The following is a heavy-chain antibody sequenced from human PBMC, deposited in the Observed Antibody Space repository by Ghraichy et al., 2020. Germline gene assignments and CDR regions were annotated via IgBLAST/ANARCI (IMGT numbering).Heavy chain of an antibody. V-gene: IGHV3-23*01. Sequence: GGSLRLSCAASGFTFSSYAMSWVRQAPGKGLEWVLAISGSGGSTYYADSVKGRFTISRDNPKNTLYLQMNSLRAEDTAVYYCAKIEPPPASMVNAFDLWGEGTMVIVSS. CDR2: ISGSGGST. CDR3: AKIEPPPASMVNAFDL. J-gene: IGHJ3*01. CDR1: GFTFSSYA. D-gene: IGHD5-18*01.